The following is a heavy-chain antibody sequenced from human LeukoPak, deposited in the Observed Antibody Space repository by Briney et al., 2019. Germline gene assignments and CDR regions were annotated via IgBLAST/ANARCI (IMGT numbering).Heavy chain of an antibody. D-gene: IGHD6-13*01. CDR1: GFTFSSYA. CDR3: ARSDGSNWYGGDDY. Sequence: PGGSLRLSCAASGFTFSSYAMSWVRQAPGKGLEWVSAISGSGGSTYYADSAKGRFTISRDNSKDTLYLQMNSLRAEDTAVYYCARSDGSNWYGGDDYWGQGTLVTVSS. V-gene: IGHV3-23*01. CDR2: ISGSGGST. J-gene: IGHJ4*02.